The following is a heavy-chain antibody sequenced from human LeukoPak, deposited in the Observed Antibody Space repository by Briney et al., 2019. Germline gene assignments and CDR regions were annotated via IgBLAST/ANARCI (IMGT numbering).Heavy chain of an antibody. V-gene: IGHV3-23*01. Sequence: GGSLRLSCAASGFTFSSYWMSWVRQAPGKGLEWVSAISGSGGSTYYADSVKGRFTISRDNSKNTLYLQMNSLRAEDTAVYYCARQQLVYFDYWGQGTLVTVSS. CDR3: ARQQLVYFDY. J-gene: IGHJ4*02. CDR2: ISGSGGST. CDR1: GFTFSSYW. D-gene: IGHD6-13*01.